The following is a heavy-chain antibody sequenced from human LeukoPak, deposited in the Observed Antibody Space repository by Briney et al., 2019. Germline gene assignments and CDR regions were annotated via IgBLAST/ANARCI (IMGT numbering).Heavy chain of an antibody. CDR2: MNPNDGNT. CDR1: GYTFSSYD. J-gene: IGHJ6*03. CDR3: ARGYYYNFMDV. Sequence: ASVKVSCKASGYTFSSYDINWVRQATGQGLEWMGWMNPNDGNTGYAQKFQGRVTMTRDTSISTAYMELSSLRSDDTAVYYCARGYYYNFMDVWGKGTTVTVSS. V-gene: IGHV1-8*01.